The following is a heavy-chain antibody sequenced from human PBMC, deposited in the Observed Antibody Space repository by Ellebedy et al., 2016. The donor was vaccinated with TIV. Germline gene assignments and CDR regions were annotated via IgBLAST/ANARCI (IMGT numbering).Heavy chain of an antibody. Sequence: GESLKISCAASGFTFSMYDMNWARQAPEKGLEWVAHISSSGATIYYADSVKGRFTISRDNAKNSLYLQMNSLRDENTAVYHCVRRAVDYWGQGTLVTVSS. J-gene: IGHJ4*02. CDR2: ISSSGATI. CDR1: GFTFSMYD. V-gene: IGHV3-48*02. CDR3: VRRAVDY.